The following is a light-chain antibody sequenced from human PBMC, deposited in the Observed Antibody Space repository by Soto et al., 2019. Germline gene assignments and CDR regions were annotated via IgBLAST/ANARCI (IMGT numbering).Light chain of an antibody. V-gene: IGLV7-43*01. CDR1: TGAVTGDFF. CDR3: LLYYGGSLV. CDR2: STS. Sequence: TVVTQEPSLTVSPGGTVTLPCASSTGAVTGDFFPNWFQQKPGQAPRALIYSTSEKHSWTPARFSGSLLGGRAALTLSGVQPEDEAEYYCLLYYGGSLVFGGGTKLTVL. J-gene: IGLJ2*01.